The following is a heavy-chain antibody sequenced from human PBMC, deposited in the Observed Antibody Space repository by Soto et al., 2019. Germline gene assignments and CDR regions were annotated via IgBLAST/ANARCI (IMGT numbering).Heavy chain of an antibody. D-gene: IGHD4-4*01. CDR2: IYSSGST. J-gene: IGHJ4*02. Sequence: SETLSLTCTVSGGSISSSRYYWGWIRQPPGKGLEWIGSIYSSGSTYYRPSLRSRLAIFLDTSKNQFSLRLNSLTAADTAVYYCARQFPDDDSKVPNYFDYWGQGSLVTVSS. V-gene: IGHV4-39*01. CDR1: GGSISSSRYY. CDR3: ARQFPDDDSKVPNYFDY.